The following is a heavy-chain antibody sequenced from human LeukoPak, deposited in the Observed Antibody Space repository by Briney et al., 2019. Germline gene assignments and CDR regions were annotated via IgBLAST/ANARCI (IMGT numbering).Heavy chain of an antibody. Sequence: PSETLSLTCTVSGGSISSYYWSWLRQPPGKGLECIGYIYYSGSTNYNPSLKSRVTISVDTSKNQFSLKLSSVTAADTAVYYCASLGYCSSTSCYHYWGQGTLATVSS. CDR1: GGSISSYY. D-gene: IGHD2-2*01. CDR3: ASLGYCSSTSCYHY. V-gene: IGHV4-59*01. J-gene: IGHJ4*02. CDR2: IYYSGST.